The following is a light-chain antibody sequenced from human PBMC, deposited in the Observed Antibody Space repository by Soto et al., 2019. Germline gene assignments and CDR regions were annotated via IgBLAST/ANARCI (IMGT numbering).Light chain of an antibody. Sequence: DIQMTQSPSTLSASVGDRVTITCRASQSISSWLAWYQQKPGKAPKLLIYDASSLESGVPSRFSGSVSGTEFTLTISSLQPDDFATSYCQQYNSYLAFGQGTKVEIK. J-gene: IGKJ1*01. CDR2: DAS. CDR1: QSISSW. CDR3: QQYNSYLA. V-gene: IGKV1-5*01.